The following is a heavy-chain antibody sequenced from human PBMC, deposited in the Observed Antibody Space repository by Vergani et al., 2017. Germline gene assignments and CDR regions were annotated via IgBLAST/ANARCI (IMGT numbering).Heavy chain of an antibody. CDR2: VDPEDGET. CDR3: ATPQTVITGGIEV. D-gene: IGHD4-17*01. Sequence: EVQLVQSGAEVKKPGATMKISCKVSGYTFTDHYMHWVKQAPGKGLEWMGLVDPEDGETIYAEKFKGRVTIAADTSTDTAHLELSSLRSEDTTFYYCATPQTVITGGIEVWGQGTTVIVSS. CDR1: GYTFTDHY. J-gene: IGHJ6*02. V-gene: IGHV1-69-2*01.